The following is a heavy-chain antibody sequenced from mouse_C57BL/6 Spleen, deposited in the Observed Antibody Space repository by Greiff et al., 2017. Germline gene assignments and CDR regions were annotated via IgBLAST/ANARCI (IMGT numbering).Heavy chain of an antibody. J-gene: IGHJ1*03. CDR2: IYPGSGST. D-gene: IGHD1-1*01. Sequence: VQLQQPGAELVKPGASVKMSCKASGYTFTSYWITWVKQRPGQGLEWIGDIYPGSGSTNYNEKFKGKATLTVDTSSSTAYMQLSSLTSEDSAVYYCARGDYGSSGDVWGTGTTVTVSS. CDR3: ARGDYGSSGDV. V-gene: IGHV1-55*01. CDR1: GYTFTSYW.